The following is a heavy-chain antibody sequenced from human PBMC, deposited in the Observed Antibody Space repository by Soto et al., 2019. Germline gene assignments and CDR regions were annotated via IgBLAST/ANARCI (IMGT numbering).Heavy chain of an antibody. CDR3: AREPTARHAFDI. V-gene: IGHV1-18*01. CDR1: GYTFTSYG. CDR2: ISAYNGNT. Sequence: ASVKVFCKASGYTFTSYGISWVRQAPGQGLEWMGWISAYNGNTNYAQKLQGRVTMTTDTSTSTAYMELRSLRSDDTAVYYCAREPTARHAFDIWGQGTMVTVSS. J-gene: IGHJ3*02.